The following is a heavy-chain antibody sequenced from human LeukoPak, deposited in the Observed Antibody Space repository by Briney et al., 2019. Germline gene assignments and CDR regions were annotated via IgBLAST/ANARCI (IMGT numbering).Heavy chain of an antibody. V-gene: IGHV4-4*07. CDR1: GGSISRYF. CDR3: ARGPYASDAGY. D-gene: IGHD2-2*01. Sequence: PSETLSLPCTVSGGSISRYFWSWIRQPAGKGLEWIGRIYSSGNTNYNPSLKSRVTMSVDTSKNQFSLKLSSVTAADTAVYYCARGPYASDAGYRGQGTLVTVSS. J-gene: IGHJ4*02. CDR2: IYSSGNT.